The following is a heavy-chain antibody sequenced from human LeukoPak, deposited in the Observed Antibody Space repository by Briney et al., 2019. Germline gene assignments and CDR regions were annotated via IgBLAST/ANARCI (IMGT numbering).Heavy chain of an antibody. CDR1: GYTFTSYD. CDR2: MNPNSGNT. V-gene: IGHV1-8*01. D-gene: IGHD6-13*01. CDR3: ARGGLSSWDPTDWFDP. Sequence: ASVEVSCRASGYTFTSYDINWVRQATGQGLEWMGWMNPNSGNTGYAQRFQGRVTMTRNTSISTAYMELSSLRSEDTAVYYCARGGLSSWDPTDWFDPWGQGTLVTVSS. J-gene: IGHJ5*02.